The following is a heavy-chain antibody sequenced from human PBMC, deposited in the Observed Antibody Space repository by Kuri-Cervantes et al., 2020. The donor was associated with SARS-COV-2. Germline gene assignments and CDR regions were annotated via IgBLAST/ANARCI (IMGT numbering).Heavy chain of an antibody. CDR2: IYTSGST. Sequence: GSLRPSCTVSGGSISSYYWSWIRQPAGKGLEWIGRIYTSGSTNYNPSLKSRVTMSVDTSKNQFSLKLSSVTAADTAVYYCARARIAAAGYNWFDPWGQGTLVTVSS. J-gene: IGHJ5*02. CDR1: GGSISSYY. D-gene: IGHD6-13*01. CDR3: ARARIAAAGYNWFDP. V-gene: IGHV4-4*07.